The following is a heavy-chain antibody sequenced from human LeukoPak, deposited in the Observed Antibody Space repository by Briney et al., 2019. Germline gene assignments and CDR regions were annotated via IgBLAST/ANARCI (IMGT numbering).Heavy chain of an antibody. V-gene: IGHV3-7*03. CDR3: ARDRPEGRSWYGGYNWFDP. J-gene: IGHJ5*02. Sequence: GGSLRLPCAASGLTFSTYWMSWVRQVPGKGLEWVANIKQDGSEKYYVDSVKGRFTISRDNAKNSLYLQMNSLRAEDTAVYYCARDRPEGRSWYGGYNWFDPWGQGTLVTVSS. CDR2: IKQDGSEK. D-gene: IGHD6-13*01. CDR1: GLTFSTYW.